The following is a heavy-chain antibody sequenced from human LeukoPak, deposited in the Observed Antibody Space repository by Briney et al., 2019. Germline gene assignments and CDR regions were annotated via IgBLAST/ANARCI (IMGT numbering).Heavy chain of an antibody. V-gene: IGHV3-74*01. D-gene: IGHD2-15*01. CDR1: GFTFNNYW. J-gene: IGHJ4*02. CDR2: INTDGTTT. Sequence: GGSLRLSCVGSGFTFNNYWMPWVRQGPGKGLVWVSRINTDGTTTSYADSVKGRFTFSRDNAKNTLYLQMNSLRAEDTAVYYCTRYLSGGFDSWGQGTLVTVSS. CDR3: TRYLSGGFDS.